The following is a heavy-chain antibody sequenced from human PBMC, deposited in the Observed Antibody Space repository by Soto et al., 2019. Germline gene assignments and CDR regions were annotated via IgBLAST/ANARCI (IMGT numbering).Heavy chain of an antibody. V-gene: IGHV3-23*01. Sequence: GGSLRLSCAASGFTFSSYAMSWVHQAPGKGLEWVSAISGSGGSTYYADSVKGRFTISRDNSKNTLYLQMNSLRAEDTAVYYCAKGGIVGDDAFDIWGQGTMVTVSS. CDR3: AKGGIVGDDAFDI. D-gene: IGHD2-15*01. CDR2: ISGSGGST. CDR1: GFTFSSYA. J-gene: IGHJ3*02.